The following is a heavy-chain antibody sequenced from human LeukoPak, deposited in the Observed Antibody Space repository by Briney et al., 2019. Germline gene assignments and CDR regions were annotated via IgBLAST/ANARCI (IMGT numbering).Heavy chain of an antibody. D-gene: IGHD3-10*01. CDR3: AKSFYYNSGSWGIFDY. V-gene: IGHV3-23*01. Sequence: GGSLRLSCAASGFTINSYAMSWVRQAPGKGLEWVSIISGSGGSTYNADSVKGRFTISRDNSKNTLYLQMNSLRAEDTAVYYCAKSFYYNSGSWGIFDYWGQGTLVTVPS. J-gene: IGHJ4*02. CDR1: GFTINSYA. CDR2: ISGSGGST.